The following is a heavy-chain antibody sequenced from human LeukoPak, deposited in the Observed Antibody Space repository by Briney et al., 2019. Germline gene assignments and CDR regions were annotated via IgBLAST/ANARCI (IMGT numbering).Heavy chain of an antibody. Sequence: GESLRLSCAASGFTFSRYSMSWVSQAPGKRLEWVSIISDSGANTYYADSVRGRFTISRDNSKNTLYLQMNSLRAEDTAVYYCAKGGEQVTWNFQNWGQGTLVTVSS. CDR2: ISDSGANT. J-gene: IGHJ1*01. V-gene: IGHV3-23*01. CDR3: AKGGEQVTWNFQN. CDR1: GFTFSRYS. D-gene: IGHD1/OR15-1a*01.